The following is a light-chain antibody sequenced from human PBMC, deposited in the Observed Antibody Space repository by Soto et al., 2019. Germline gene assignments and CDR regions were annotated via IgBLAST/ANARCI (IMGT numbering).Light chain of an antibody. J-gene: IGKJ2*01. CDR2: GAS. CDR3: QQYGSSPPRYT. CDR1: QSVSSSY. V-gene: IGKV3-20*01. Sequence: ELVLTQSPGTLSLSPGERATLSCRASQSVSSSYLAWYQQKPGQAPRLLIYGASSSATGIPDRFSGSGSGTDLTLTISRLEPEDFAVYYCQQYGSSPPRYTFGQGTKLEIK.